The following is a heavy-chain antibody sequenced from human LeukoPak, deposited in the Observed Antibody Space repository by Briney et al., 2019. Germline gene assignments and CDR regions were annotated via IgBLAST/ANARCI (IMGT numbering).Heavy chain of an antibody. CDR3: AKDPYYGSGK. CDR2: INSGGGST. J-gene: IGHJ4*02. V-gene: IGHV3-23*01. Sequence: PGGSLRLSCAASEFTFNNYAMTWVRQAPGEGPEWVSAINSGGGSTYYADSVKGRFTISRDNSKNTLYLQMNSLRAEDTAVYYCAKDPYYGSGKWGQGTLVTVSS. CDR1: EFTFNNYA. D-gene: IGHD3-10*01.